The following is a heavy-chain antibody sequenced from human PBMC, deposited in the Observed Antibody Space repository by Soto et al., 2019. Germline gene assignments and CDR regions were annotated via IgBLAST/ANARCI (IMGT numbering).Heavy chain of an antibody. D-gene: IGHD2-15*01. CDR1: GGTFSSYA. CDR3: AYCSGGSCYRNPYYYYYGMDV. CDR2: IIPIFGTA. J-gene: IGHJ6*02. Sequence: SVKVSCKASGGTFSSYAISWVRQAPGQGLEWMGGIIPIFGTANYAQKFQGRVTITADESTSTAYMELSSLRSEDTAVYYCAYCSGGSCYRNPYYYYYGMDVWGQGTTVTVSS. V-gene: IGHV1-69*13.